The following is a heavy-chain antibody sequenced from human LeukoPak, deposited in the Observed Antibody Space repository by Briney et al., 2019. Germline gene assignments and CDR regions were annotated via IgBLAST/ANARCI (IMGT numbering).Heavy chain of an antibody. CDR3: AREFSVLGNFDY. J-gene: IGHJ4*02. CDR1: GFTFSSHT. Sequence: PGGSLTLSCADSGFTFSSHTMNWVRQAPGKGLEWVSSISSSSTYIYYADSVKGRFTISRDNAKNSLYLQMNSLRAEDTAVYYCAREFSVLGNFDYWGQGTLVTVSS. D-gene: IGHD3-10*02. V-gene: IGHV3-21*01. CDR2: ISSSSTYI.